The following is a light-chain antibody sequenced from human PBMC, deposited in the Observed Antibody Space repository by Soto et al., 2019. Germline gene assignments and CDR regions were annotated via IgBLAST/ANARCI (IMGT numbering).Light chain of an antibody. V-gene: IGKV1-33*01. CDR2: DAS. J-gene: IGKJ3*01. Sequence: DIQMTQSRSSLSASVGDRVTITCQASQDISNYLNWYQQKPGKAPKLLIYDASNLETGVPSRFSGSGSGTDFTFTITSLQAEDIATYYCQQYDSLPLTFGPGTKVEIK. CDR1: QDISNY. CDR3: QQYDSLPLT.